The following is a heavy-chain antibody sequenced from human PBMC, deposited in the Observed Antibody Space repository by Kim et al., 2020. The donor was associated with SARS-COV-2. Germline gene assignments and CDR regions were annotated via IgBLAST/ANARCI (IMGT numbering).Heavy chain of an antibody. J-gene: IGHJ3*02. V-gene: IGHV3-48*02. D-gene: IGHD2-15*01. Sequence: GGSLRLSCATSGFTFSSYSMNWVRQAPGKGLEWVSSMSSSSSSIYYADSVKGRFTISRDNAKNSLYLQMNSLRDEDTAVYYCARELNIVTEHSNSAFDIWGQGTMVTVAS. CDR3: ARELNIVTEHSNSAFDI. CDR2: MSSSSSSI. CDR1: GFTFSSYS.